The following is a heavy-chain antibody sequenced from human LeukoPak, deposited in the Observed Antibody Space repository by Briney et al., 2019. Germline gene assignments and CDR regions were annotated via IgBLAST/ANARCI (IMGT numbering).Heavy chain of an antibody. CDR3: ARGKRPFYGSGSYVDY. CDR1: GYSVRSDYY. J-gene: IGHJ4*02. CDR2: VAHSGST. D-gene: IGHD3-10*01. Sequence: PSETLSLTCTVSGYSVRSDYYWSWIRQPPGKGLEWIGNVAHSGSTYYNPSLKSRVTISVDTSKNQFSLKLSSVTAADTAVYYCARGKRPFYGSGSYVDYWGQGTLVTVSS. V-gene: IGHV4-38-2*02.